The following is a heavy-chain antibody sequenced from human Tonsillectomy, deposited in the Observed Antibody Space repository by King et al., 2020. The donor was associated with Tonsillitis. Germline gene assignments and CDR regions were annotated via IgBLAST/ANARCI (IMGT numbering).Heavy chain of an antibody. J-gene: IGHJ4*02. D-gene: IGHD6-19*01. CDR1: GFTFSTYA. V-gene: IGHV3-30*18. Sequence: VQLVESGGGVVQPGRSLRLSCAASGFTFSTYAMHWVRQAPGKGLEWVAVISYDGNNKYYADSVKGRFTISRDNSKSMLYLQMNSLRAEDTALYYCTKRDVSGRAVGGPHDYWGQGPLVTVSS. CDR2: ISYDGNNK. CDR3: TKRDVSGRAVGGPHDY.